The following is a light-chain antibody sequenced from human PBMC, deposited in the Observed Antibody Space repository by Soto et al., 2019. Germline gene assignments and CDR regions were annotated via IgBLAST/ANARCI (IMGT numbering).Light chain of an antibody. Sequence: QSVLTQPPSGSGAPGQRVTISCTGSSSNIGAGYGVHWYQQLPGTAPKLLIYGNSNRPSGVPDRFSGSKSGTSASLAITGLQAEDEADYYCQSYDSSLSGYVFGTGTKLTVL. CDR3: QSYDSSLSGYV. CDR1: SSNIGAGYG. V-gene: IGLV1-40*01. CDR2: GNS. J-gene: IGLJ1*01.